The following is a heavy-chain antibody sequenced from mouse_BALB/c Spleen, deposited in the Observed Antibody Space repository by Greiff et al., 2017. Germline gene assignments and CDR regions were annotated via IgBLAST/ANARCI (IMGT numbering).Heavy chain of an antibody. V-gene: IGHV1-69*02. Sequence: QVQLQQPGAELVKPGASVKLSCKASGYTFTSYWMHWVKQRPGQGLEWIGEIDTSDSYTNYNQKFKGKATLTVDKSSSTAYMQLSSLTSEDSAVYYGARIGSSLMDYWGQGTSVTVSS. CDR2: IDTSDSYT. J-gene: IGHJ4*01. CDR1: GYTFTSYW. CDR3: ARIGSSLMDY. D-gene: IGHD1-1*01.